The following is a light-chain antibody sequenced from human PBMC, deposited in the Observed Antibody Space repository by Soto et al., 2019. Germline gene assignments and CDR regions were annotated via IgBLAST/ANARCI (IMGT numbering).Light chain of an antibody. CDR3: QKYGSSPPVT. CDR2: GAF. CDR1: PSVTNF. Sequence: EIVLTQSPATLSLSPGERATLSCRASPSVTNFLAWYQQKPGQAPRLLIYGAFNRATGIPARFSGSGSGTDFTLTISRLEPEDSAVYYCQKYGSSPPVTFGQGTRLEIK. V-gene: IGKV3-20*01. J-gene: IGKJ5*01.